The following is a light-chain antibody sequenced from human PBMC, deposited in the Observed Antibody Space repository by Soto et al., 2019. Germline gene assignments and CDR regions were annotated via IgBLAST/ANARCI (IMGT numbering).Light chain of an antibody. CDR3: SSYTIISTLV. Sequence: QSALTQPASVSGSPGQSITISCTGTSSDVGGYNYVSWYQQHPGKAPKLMIYDVSNRPSGVSNRFSGSKSGNTASLTISGRQTDDEADYYCSSYTIISTLVFGGGTKLTVL. V-gene: IGLV2-14*01. CDR2: DVS. J-gene: IGLJ2*01. CDR1: SSDVGGYNY.